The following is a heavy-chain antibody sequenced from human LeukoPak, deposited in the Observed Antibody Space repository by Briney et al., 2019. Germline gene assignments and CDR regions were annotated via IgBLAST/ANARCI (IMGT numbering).Heavy chain of an antibody. Sequence: GGSLRLSCAASGFTFSTYWMTWVRQAPGKGLEWVANINQDGSEKYYVDSVKGRLTISRDNAKNPLYLQMNSLRAEDTAVYFCARSISTDVWGQGTTVTVSS. CDR1: GFTFSTYW. J-gene: IGHJ6*02. CDR3: ARSISTDV. CDR2: INQDGSEK. V-gene: IGHV3-7*01.